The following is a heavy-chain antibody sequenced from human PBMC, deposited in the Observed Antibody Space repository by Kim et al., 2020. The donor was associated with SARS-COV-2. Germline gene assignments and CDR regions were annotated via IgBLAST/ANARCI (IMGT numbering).Heavy chain of an antibody. V-gene: IGHV3-7*03. CDR2: KQNESAK. CDR3: AREWDY. Sequence: KQNESAKHYVASVKGRFTISRDNAKNSLYLQMNSLRAEDTAVYYCAREWDYWGQGTLVTVSS. J-gene: IGHJ4*02.